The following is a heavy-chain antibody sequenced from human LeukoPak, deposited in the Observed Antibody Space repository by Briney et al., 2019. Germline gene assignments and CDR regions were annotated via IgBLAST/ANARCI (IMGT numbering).Heavy chain of an antibody. D-gene: IGHD1-26*01. CDR3: AKISMGATETSDS. J-gene: IGHJ5*01. CDR2: SRNRANSYST. V-gene: IGHV3-72*01. Sequence: GGSLRLSCAASGFTFSDHYMDWVRQAPGKGLEWVGRSRNRANSYSTEYAASVKGRFTISRDDSKNSLYLQMNSLKTEDTAVYYCAKISMGATETSDSWGQGTLVTVSS. CDR1: GFTFSDHY.